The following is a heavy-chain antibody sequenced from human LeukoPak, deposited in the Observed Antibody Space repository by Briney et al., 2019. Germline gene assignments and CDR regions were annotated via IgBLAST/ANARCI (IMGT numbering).Heavy chain of an antibody. D-gene: IGHD2-15*01. CDR3: ARYVEECCGGGSRYSTNWFDP. Sequence: GASPKISCKGSGYSFTSYCIGWVRQMPGKGLEWMGIIYPGDSDTRYSPSFQGQVTISADKSISTAYLQRSSLKASDAGMYYGARYVEECCGGGSRYSTNWFDPWGQGTLVTVSS. J-gene: IGHJ5*02. CDR2: IYPGDSDT. V-gene: IGHV5-51*01. CDR1: GYSFTSYC.